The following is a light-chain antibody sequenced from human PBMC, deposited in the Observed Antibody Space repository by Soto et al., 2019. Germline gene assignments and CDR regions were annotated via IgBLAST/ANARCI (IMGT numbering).Light chain of an antibody. Sequence: EIVLTQSPATLSSFPGYRVTPSRRDTQPINTRLAWYQHIPGQAPILLIYQTSIRSAGIPAMFSAIGSGTDFTLTISDVQTEDFALYYCNQRQSWPRTFGKGTKVDIK. J-gene: IGKJ1*01. CDR3: NQRQSWPRT. CDR1: QPINTR. CDR2: QTS. V-gene: IGKV3-11*01.